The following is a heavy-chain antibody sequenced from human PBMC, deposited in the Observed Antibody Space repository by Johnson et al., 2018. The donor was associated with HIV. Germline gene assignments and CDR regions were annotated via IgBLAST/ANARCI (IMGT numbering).Heavy chain of an antibody. Sequence: VQLVESGGGVVRPGGSLRLSCAASGFTFDDYGMSWVRQALGKGLEWVSGINWNGGSTGYADSVKGRFTISRDNAKNSLYLQMNSLRAEETALYYCARDPLYGDSAEDAFDIWGQGTMVTVSS. CDR1: GFTFDDYG. CDR2: INWNGGST. J-gene: IGHJ3*02. CDR3: ARDPLYGDSAEDAFDI. D-gene: IGHD4-17*01. V-gene: IGHV3-20*04.